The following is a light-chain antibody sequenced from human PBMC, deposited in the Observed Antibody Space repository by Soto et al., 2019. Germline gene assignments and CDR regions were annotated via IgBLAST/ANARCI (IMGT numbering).Light chain of an antibody. CDR1: QSLCSY. Sequence: DIQMTQFPSPLSAPVGDRVTITSRASQSLCSYLNWAQQKPGKGPKLLIYAASSFQSGVPPRFSGSGSGTDFTHTSSSLQPEDFATYYCQQSHSTPMYTCGQGPKLEIK. CDR3: QQSHSTPMYT. CDR2: AAS. J-gene: IGKJ2*01. V-gene: IGKV1-39*01.